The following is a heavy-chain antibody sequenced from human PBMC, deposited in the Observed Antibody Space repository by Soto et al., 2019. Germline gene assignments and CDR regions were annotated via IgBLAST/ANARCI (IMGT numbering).Heavy chain of an antibody. J-gene: IGHJ4*02. CDR1: GFTFSSYG. CDR2: ISYDGSNK. Sequence: QPGGSLRLPCAASGFTFSSYGMHWVRQAPGKGLEWVAVISYDGSNKYYADSVKGRYTISRDNSKNTLYLQMNSLRAEDTAVYYCAKDGIKEELDEGLFDYWGQGTLVTVSS. D-gene: IGHD1-1*01. V-gene: IGHV3-30*18. CDR3: AKDGIKEELDEGLFDY.